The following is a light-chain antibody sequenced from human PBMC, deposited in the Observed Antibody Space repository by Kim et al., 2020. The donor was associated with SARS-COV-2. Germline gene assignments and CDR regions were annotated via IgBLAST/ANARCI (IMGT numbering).Light chain of an antibody. J-gene: IGLJ3*02. Sequence: ASVKLTCTLSSGHSSYAIAWHQQQPEKGPRYLMKLNSDGSHSKGDGIPDRFSGSSSGAERYLTISSLRSEDEADYYCQTWGTGNWVFGGGTQLTVL. CDR1: SGHSSYA. CDR3: QTWGTGNWV. V-gene: IGLV4-69*01. CDR2: LNSDGSH.